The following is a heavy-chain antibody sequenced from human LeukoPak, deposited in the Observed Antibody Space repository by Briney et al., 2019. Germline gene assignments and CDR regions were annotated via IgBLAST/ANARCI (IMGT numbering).Heavy chain of an antibody. CDR1: GFTFSSYG. V-gene: IGHV3-33*01. CDR2: IWYDGSNK. D-gene: IGHD5-24*01. CDR3: ARDSGYGYNTFPTADY. J-gene: IGHJ4*02. Sequence: GGSLRLSCLSSGFTFSSYGMHWVRQAPGKGLEWVAFIWYDGSNKYYADSVKGRFTISRDNSENTLYLQMSSLRAEDTALYYCARDSGYGYNTFPTADYWGQGILVTVSS.